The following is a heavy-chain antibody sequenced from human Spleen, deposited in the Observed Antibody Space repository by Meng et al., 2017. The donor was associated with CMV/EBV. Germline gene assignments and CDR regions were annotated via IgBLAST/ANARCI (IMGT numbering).Heavy chain of an antibody. J-gene: IGHJ4*02. CDR2: TSWNSDSI. D-gene: IGHD6-13*01. CDR1: GFTFDDYA. Sequence: SLKISCAASGFTFDDYAMHWVRQAPGKGLEWVSGTSWNSDSIAYADSVKGRFTISRDNAKNSLYLQMNSLSAEDTAVYYCTKDRGSSSWYVEYWGQGTLVTVSS. V-gene: IGHV3-9*01. CDR3: TKDRGSSSWYVEY.